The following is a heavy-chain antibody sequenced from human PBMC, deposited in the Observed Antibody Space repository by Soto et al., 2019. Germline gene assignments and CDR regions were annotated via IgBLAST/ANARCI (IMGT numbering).Heavy chain of an antibody. CDR1: GGSITRGGYY. CDR3: ARDPAP. J-gene: IGHJ5*02. Sequence: QVQLQESGPGLVKPSETLSLTCTVSGGSITRGGYYWSWIRQHPGKGLEWIGYIYNSGTTYYNPSLKSRVTISVETSKNQFSLKLTSVTAAETAVYYCARDPAPWGQGTLVTVSS. V-gene: IGHV4-31*03. CDR2: IYNSGTT.